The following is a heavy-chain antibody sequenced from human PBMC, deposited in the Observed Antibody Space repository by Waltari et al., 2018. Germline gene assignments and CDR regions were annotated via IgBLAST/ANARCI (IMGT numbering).Heavy chain of an antibody. Sequence: EVQLVESGGGLVQPGGSLIRSCAASGFTFSSYAMTWVRTAPGKGLEWVSAISGSGGSTYYADSVKDRFTISRDNSKNTLYLQMNSLRAEDTAVYYCATSYDSSGRGAFDIWGQGTMVTVSS. V-gene: IGHV3-23*04. CDR1: GFTFSSYA. CDR3: ATSYDSSGRGAFDI. J-gene: IGHJ3*02. CDR2: ISGSGGST. D-gene: IGHD3-22*01.